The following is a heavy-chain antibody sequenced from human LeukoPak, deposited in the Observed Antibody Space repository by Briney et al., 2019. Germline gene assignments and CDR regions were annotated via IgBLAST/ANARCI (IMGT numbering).Heavy chain of an antibody. V-gene: IGHV3-48*03. CDR3: ARDRGVYYRGFDY. CDR1: GFSLSSYE. J-gene: IGHJ4*02. Sequence: KPGGSLRLSYAASGFSLSSYEMYWVRQAPGRGLEWVSYIHTSGTTIYYADSVKGRFTISRDNSKNTLFLQMNSLRTDDTAVYYCARDRGVYYRGFDYWGQGTLVTVSS. D-gene: IGHD3-10*01. CDR2: IHTSGTTI.